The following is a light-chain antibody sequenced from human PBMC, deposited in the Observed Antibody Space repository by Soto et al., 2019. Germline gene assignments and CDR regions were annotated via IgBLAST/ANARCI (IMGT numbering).Light chain of an antibody. CDR1: QSISSY. CDR2: AAS. CDR3: QQSYSIPVT. J-gene: IGKJ2*01. Sequence: DIQMTQSPSSLSASVGDRVTITCRASQSISSYLNWYQQKPGKAPKLLIHAASSLESGVPSRFSGSGSGTDFTLTISSLQPQDSATYYCQQSYSIPVTFCQGTKVEIK. V-gene: IGKV1-39*01.